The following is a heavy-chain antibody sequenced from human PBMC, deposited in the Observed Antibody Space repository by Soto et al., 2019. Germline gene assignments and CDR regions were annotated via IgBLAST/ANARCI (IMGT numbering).Heavy chain of an antibody. D-gene: IGHD4-4*01. V-gene: IGHV4-39*01. J-gene: IGHJ5*02. CDR3: AHIPDYNHYGRFDP. Sequence: PSETLSLPCSVSRDSIRGSPYYWAWIRQPPGKGLEGIGSVYYSGTRYRNPSLRSRAALFVDTAKNQFPLKLSSVTAADTAVYYCAHIPDYNHYGRFDPWGQGYLVTGSS. CDR1: RDSIRGSPYY. CDR2: VYYSGTR.